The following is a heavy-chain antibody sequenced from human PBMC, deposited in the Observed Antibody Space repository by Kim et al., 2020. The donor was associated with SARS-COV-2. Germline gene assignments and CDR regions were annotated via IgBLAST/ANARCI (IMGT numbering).Heavy chain of an antibody. J-gene: IGHJ6*02. Sequence: SVKVSCKASGFTFTSSAMQWVRQARGQRLEWIGWIVVGSSNTHYAQKFQERVTITRDMSTSTAYMELSSLGSEVTAVYYCAAGLGAAPGTSYYYYAMDVWGQGTTVTVSS. D-gene: IGHD6-6*01. V-gene: IGHV1-58*02. CDR2: IVVGSSNT. CDR3: AAGLGAAPGTSYYYYAMDV. CDR1: GFTFTSSA.